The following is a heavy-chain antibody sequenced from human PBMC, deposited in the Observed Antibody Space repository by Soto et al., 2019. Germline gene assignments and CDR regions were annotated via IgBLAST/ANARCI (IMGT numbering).Heavy chain of an antibody. D-gene: IGHD3-10*01. CDR1: GGSISSSSYY. Sequence: QLQLQESGPGLVKPSETLSLTCTVSGGSISSSSYYWGWIRQPPGKGLEWIGSIYYSGSTSYTPSLRRRVTISVDTSRNQCSLKLSSVTAADTDVYYCATLWGQDWGQGTLVTVSS. J-gene: IGHJ4*02. V-gene: IGHV4-39*01. CDR2: IYYSGST. CDR3: ATLWGQD.